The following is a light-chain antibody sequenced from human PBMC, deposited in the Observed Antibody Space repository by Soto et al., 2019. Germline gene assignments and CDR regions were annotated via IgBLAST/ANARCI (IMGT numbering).Light chain of an antibody. J-gene: IGLJ1*01. CDR1: SSDVGGYNY. CDR2: EVS. CDR3: CSSAPETTYV. Sequence: QSVLTQPASVSGSPGQSITISCTGTSSDVGGYNYVSWYQQHPGKAPKLMIYEVSNRPSGVSNRFSGSKSGNTASLTISGLQAEDEADYFCCSSAPETTYVCGTATKVTV. V-gene: IGLV2-14*01.